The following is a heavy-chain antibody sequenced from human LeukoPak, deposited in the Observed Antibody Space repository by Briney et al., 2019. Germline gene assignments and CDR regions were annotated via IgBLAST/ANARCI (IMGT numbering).Heavy chain of an antibody. CDR3: ARGGTLRFLEWLTRGYYFDY. D-gene: IGHD3-3*01. CDR1: GGSISSSSYY. Sequence: SETLSLTCSVSGGSISSSSYYWGWIRQPPGKGLEWIGTIYYSGSTYYNPSLKSRVTISVDTSKKQISLKLSSVTAADTAVYYCARGGTLRFLEWLTRGYYFDYWGQGTLVTVSS. V-gene: IGHV4-39*07. J-gene: IGHJ4*02. CDR2: IYYSGST.